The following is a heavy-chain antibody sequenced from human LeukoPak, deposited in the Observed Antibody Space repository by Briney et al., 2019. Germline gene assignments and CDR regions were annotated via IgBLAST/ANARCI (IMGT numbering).Heavy chain of an antibody. CDR2: INPSGGST. V-gene: IGHV1-46*01. J-gene: IGHJ4*02. D-gene: IGHD2-15*01. CDR3: ARDRNSCDY. CDR1: GYTFTSYY. Sequence: GASVKVSCKASGYTFTSYYMHWVRQAPGQGLEWMGIINPSGGSTSYAQKLQGRVTMTTDTSTSTAYMELRSLRSDDTAVYYCARDRNSCDYWGQGTLVIVSS.